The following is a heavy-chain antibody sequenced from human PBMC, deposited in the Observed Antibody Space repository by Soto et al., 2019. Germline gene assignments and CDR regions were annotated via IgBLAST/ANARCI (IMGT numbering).Heavy chain of an antibody. V-gene: IGHV3-11*01. CDR2: ISSSAGTI. D-gene: IGHD3-10*01. Sequence: QVQLVESGGGLVQPGGSLRLSCAASGLTFSDHYMTWIRQAPGKGLEWISYISSSAGTIYYADSVKGRFTISRDNAKNSLYLKMPNLRAEDTAVYYCAIAPYFGSGTYYYYALDVWGQGTTVTVSS. CDR3: AIAPYFGSGTYYYYALDV. CDR1: GLTFSDHY. J-gene: IGHJ6*02.